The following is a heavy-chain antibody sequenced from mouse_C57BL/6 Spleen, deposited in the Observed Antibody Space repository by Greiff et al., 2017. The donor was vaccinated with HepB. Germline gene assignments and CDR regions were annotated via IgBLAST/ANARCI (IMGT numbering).Heavy chain of an antibody. Sequence: VQLQQSGPELVKPGASVKISCKASGYSFTGYYMNWVKQSPEKSLEWIGEINPSTGGTTYNQKFKAKATLTVDKSSSTAYMQLKSLTSEDSAVYYCAIYYDYVWFAYWGQGTLVTVSA. J-gene: IGHJ3*01. D-gene: IGHD2-4*01. V-gene: IGHV1-42*01. CDR2: INPSTGGT. CDR3: AIYYDYVWFAY. CDR1: GYSFTGYY.